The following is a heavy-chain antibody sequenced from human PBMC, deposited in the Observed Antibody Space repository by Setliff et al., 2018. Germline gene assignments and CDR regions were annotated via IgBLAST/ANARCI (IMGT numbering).Heavy chain of an antibody. CDR1: GYSISTGYY. Sequence: SETLSLTCAVSGYSISTGYYWGWIRQPPGKGLEWIGEIIHSGSNNYNPSLKSRVTISMDTSKNQFSLKVSSVTAADTAVYDCARSFSRREKFLLDYWGQGALVTVSS. CDR2: IIHSGSN. CDR3: ARSFSRREKFLLDY. V-gene: IGHV4-38-2*01. J-gene: IGHJ4*02.